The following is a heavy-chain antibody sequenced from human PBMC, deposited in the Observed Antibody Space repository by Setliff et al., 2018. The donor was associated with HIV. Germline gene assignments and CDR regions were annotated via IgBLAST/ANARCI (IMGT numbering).Heavy chain of an antibody. J-gene: IGHJ4*02. Sequence: TLSLTCTVSGYSVSSGYYWGWIRQPPGKGLEWIGSIYYSGRTYYNPSLKSRVTISVDTSKNQFSLKLSSVTAADTAVYYCARVGWDYYDSSGVGEFDYWGQGTLVTVSS. CDR2: IYYSGRT. CDR1: GYSVSSGYY. D-gene: IGHD3-22*01. V-gene: IGHV4-38-2*02. CDR3: ARVGWDYYDSSGVGEFDY.